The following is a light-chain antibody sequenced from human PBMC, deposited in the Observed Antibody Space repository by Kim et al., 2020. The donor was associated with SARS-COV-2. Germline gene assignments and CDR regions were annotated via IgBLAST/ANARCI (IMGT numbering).Light chain of an antibody. CDR3: QAWDSSTGV. V-gene: IGLV3-1*01. J-gene: IGLJ7*01. CDR2: QDS. Sequence: SVSPGQTAHITDSGDKLWDRYACWYQQKPGQSPVLVIYQDSERPSGIHERFSGSNSGNTASLTISGSQAMDEADYYCQAWDSSTGVFGRGTQLTVL. CDR1: KLWDRY.